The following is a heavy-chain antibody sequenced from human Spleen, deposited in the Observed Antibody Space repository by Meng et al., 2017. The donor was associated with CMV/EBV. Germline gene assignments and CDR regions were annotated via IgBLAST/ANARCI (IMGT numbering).Heavy chain of an antibody. CDR1: RFTFESYA. CDR2: IGYDGNNE. D-gene: IGHD3-10*01. J-gene: IGHJ4*02. V-gene: IGHV3-33*06. CDR3: AKDRRGSYYWTGCDY. Sequence: SRFTFESYAMHWFRQAPGKGLEWVAVIGYDGNNEYYADSVKGRFTISRDNSKNTLHLQMNSLRAEDTAVYYCAKDRRGSYYWTGCDYWGQGTLVTVSS.